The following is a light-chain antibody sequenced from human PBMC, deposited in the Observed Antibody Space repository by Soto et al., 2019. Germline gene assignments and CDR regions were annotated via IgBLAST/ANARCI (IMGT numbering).Light chain of an antibody. CDR2: DVS. J-gene: IGLJ2*01. V-gene: IGLV2-14*01. Sequence: QSALTQPASVSGSPGQSITISCTGTSSDVGGYNYVSWYQQHPGKAPKLMIYDVSKWPSGVSNRFSGSKSGNTASLTISGLQAEDEADYYCCSYTGSYTQVFGGGTKLTVL. CDR3: CSYTGSYTQV. CDR1: SSDVGGYNY.